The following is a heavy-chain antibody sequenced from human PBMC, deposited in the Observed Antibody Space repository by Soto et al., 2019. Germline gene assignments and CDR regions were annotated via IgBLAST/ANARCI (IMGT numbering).Heavy chain of an antibody. CDR2: IWYDGSNK. Sequence: QVQLVESGGGVVQPGRSLRLSCAASGFTFSSYGMHWVRQAPGKGLGWAAVIWYDGSNKYYADSVKGRFTISRDNSENTLYLQMNSLRAEDTAVYYCARATGEWLARFDCWGQGTLVTVSS. CDR1: GFTFSSYG. V-gene: IGHV3-33*01. CDR3: ARATGEWLARFDC. D-gene: IGHD5-12*01. J-gene: IGHJ4*02.